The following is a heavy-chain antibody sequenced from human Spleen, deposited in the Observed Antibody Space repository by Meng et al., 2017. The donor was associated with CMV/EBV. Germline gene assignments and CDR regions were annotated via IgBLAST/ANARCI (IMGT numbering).Heavy chain of an antibody. D-gene: IGHD6-13*01. CDR3: ARDLKTIAAFDY. V-gene: IGHV1-46*01. Sequence: CKASGYTLTTYSIHWVRQTPGQGLEWMGTINPSGGSTGYAQKFQGRVSMTRDTSTSTVYMEVSSLRSEDTAVYYCARDLKTIAAFDYWGQGTLVTVSS. J-gene: IGHJ4*02. CDR1: GYTLTTYS. CDR2: INPSGGST.